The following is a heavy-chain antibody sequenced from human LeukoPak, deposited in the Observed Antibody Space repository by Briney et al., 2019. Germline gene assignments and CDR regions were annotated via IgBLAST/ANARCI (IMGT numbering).Heavy chain of an antibody. V-gene: IGHV3-23*01. Sequence: PGGSLRLSCAASGFTFSSYAMGWVRQAPGKGLEWVSSISDDGDRTYYAGSVKGRFTISGDNSKNTLNLQMSSLRAEDTAVFYCAKDGGEGRNSWYSYVDYWGQGTLVTVSS. CDR1: GFTFSSYA. D-gene: IGHD6-13*01. CDR2: ISDDGDRT. J-gene: IGHJ4*02. CDR3: AKDGGEGRNSWYSYVDY.